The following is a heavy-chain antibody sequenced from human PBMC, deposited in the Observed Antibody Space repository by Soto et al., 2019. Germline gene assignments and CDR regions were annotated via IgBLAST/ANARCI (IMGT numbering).Heavy chain of an antibody. D-gene: IGHD3-10*01. CDR1: GGSVNIGTYY. CDR2: IRYSGST. Sequence: SETLSLTCTVPGGSVNIGTYYWSWIRQPPGKGLEWIGFIRYSGSTYYNPSLKSRVTISVDTSKNQFSLKLSSVTAADTAVYYCARVPPGGPFEYWGQGTLVTVSS. CDR3: ARVPPGGPFEY. J-gene: IGHJ4*02. V-gene: IGHV4-30-4*08.